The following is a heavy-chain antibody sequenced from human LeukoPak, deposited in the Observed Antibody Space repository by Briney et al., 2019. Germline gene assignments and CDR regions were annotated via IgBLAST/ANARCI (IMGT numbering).Heavy chain of an antibody. D-gene: IGHD3-10*01. CDR3: ATRRWFGELFDY. CDR1: GFTFSDYY. J-gene: IGHJ4*02. CDR2: ISGSGGST. V-gene: IGHV3-23*01. Sequence: LAGGSLRLSCAASGFTFSDYYMSWIRQAPGKGLEWVSAISGSGGSTYYADSVKGRFTISRDNSKNTLYLQMNSLRAEDTAVYYCATRRWFGELFDYWGQGTLVTVPS.